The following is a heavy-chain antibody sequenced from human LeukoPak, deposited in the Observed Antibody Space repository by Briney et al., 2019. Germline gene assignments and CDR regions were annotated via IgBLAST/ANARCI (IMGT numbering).Heavy chain of an antibody. D-gene: IGHD6-19*01. V-gene: IGHV3-9*01. Sequence: GGSLRLSCAASGFTFDDYAMHWVRQAPGKGLEWVSGISWNSGSIGYADSVKGRFTISRDNAKNSLYLQMSSLRAEDTALYYCAKDMSSSGHKGFDYWGQGTLVTVSS. CDR3: AKDMSSSGHKGFDY. CDR1: GFTFDDYA. J-gene: IGHJ4*02. CDR2: ISWNSGSI.